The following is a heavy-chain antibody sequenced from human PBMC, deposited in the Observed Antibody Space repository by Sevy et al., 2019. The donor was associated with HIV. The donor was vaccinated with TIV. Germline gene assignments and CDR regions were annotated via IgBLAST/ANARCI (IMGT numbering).Heavy chain of an antibody. CDR1: GGSISSSSYY. CDR3: ARGLRFLGAFDY. V-gene: IGHV4-39*07. J-gene: IGHJ4*02. CDR2: IYYSGST. D-gene: IGHD3-3*01. Sequence: SETLSLTCTVSGGSISSSSYYWGWIRQPPGKGLEWIGSIYYSGSTYYNPSLKSRVTISVDTSKNQFSLKLSSVTAADTAVYYCARGLRFLGAFDYWGQGTLVTVSS.